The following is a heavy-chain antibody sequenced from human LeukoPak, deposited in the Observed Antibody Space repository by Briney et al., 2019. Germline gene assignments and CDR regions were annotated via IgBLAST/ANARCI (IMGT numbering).Heavy chain of an antibody. J-gene: IGHJ4*02. CDR3: MRRLKAVTGSGVGFDY. CDR2: IYPGDSDT. V-gene: IGHV5-51*01. Sequence: GESLKISCQGSGYNFTNYWIAWVRQMPGKGLEWMGIIYPGDSDTRYSPSLQGQVTISADKSVNTAYLQWSSLKASDTAMYYCMRRLKAVTGSGVGFDYWGQGTLVTVSS. D-gene: IGHD6-19*01. CDR1: GYNFTNYW.